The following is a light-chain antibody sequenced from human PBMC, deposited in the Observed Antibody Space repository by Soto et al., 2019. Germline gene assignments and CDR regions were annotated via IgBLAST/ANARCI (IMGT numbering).Light chain of an antibody. V-gene: IGKV1-27*01. Sequence: DIQVTQSPYSLSASPGDRITITCRASQDIKKFLAWYQQKPGEVPHLLIYAASTLRPGVPSRFSDNASGTDFTLTIASLQPEDVATYFCQKYDRAPAAFGQGTKVDVK. CDR1: QDIKKF. J-gene: IGKJ1*01. CDR2: AAS. CDR3: QKYDRAPAA.